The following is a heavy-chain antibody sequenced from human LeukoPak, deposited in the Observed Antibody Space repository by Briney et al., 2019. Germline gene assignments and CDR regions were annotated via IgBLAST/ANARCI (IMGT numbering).Heavy chain of an antibody. Sequence: GGSLRLSCTASGFTLSSYGMHWVRQAPGKGLEGVAVISYDGSNKYYADSVKGRFTISRDNSKNTLYMQMNSLTAEDTAVYYCAKAPYYYDSSGYYDYWGQGTLVTVSS. CDR1: GFTLSSYG. D-gene: IGHD3-22*01. CDR3: AKAPYYYDSSGYYDY. CDR2: ISYDGSNK. V-gene: IGHV3-30*18. J-gene: IGHJ4*02.